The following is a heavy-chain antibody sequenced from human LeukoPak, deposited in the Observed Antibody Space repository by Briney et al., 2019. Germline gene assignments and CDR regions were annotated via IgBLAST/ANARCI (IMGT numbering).Heavy chain of an antibody. Sequence: GGSLRLSCTASGXTFGDYAMTWVRQAPGKGLEWVGSIRSKAYGGTPEYAAAVKGRFSISRDDSKSIAYLQMNSLYTEDTAVYFCARRGGWYTDYWGQGTLVTVSS. D-gene: IGHD6-19*01. CDR3: ARRGGWYTDY. CDR1: GXTFGDYA. V-gene: IGHV3-49*04. CDR2: IRSKAYGGTP. J-gene: IGHJ4*02.